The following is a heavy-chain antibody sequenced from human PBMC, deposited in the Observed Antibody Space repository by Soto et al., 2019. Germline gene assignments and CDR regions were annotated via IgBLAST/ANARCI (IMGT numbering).Heavy chain of an antibody. D-gene: IGHD2-2*01. J-gene: IGHJ4*02. CDR2: IYYSGTT. V-gene: IGHV4-59*03. CDR1: GGSITNYY. Sequence: SETLSLTCTVSGGSITNYYWSLIRQPPGKGLEWIGYIYYSGTTNYNPSLKSRVTISMDTSKNQFSLKLTSVTAADTAVYYCALYCSSTSSPGQSDYWGQGTLVTVSS. CDR3: ALYCSSTSSPGQSDY.